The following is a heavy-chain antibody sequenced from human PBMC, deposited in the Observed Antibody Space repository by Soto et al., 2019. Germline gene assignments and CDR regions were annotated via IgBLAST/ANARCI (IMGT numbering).Heavy chain of an antibody. J-gene: IGHJ2*01. D-gene: IGHD3-10*01. Sequence: EVQLLESGGGLVQPGGSLRLSCAASGFTFSTYDMNWVRQTPGKGLEWVSLITGSSGGAFYADSVKGRFTVSRDNSKNTLFLQMNSLRAEDTAVYYCAKDRQGSGPDFDLWGRGTLVTVSS. CDR3: AKDRQGSGPDFDL. CDR1: GFTFSTYD. V-gene: IGHV3-23*01. CDR2: ITGSSGGA.